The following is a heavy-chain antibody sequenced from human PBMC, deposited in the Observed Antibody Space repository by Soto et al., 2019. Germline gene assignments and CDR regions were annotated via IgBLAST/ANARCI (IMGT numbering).Heavy chain of an antibody. D-gene: IGHD3-22*01. J-gene: IGHJ4*02. CDR1: GFTFSSYA. CDR3: ARVLGDSCGYPTLAY. V-gene: IGHV3-30-3*01. Sequence: QVQLVESGGGVVQPGRSLRLSCAASGFTFSSYAMHWVRQAPGKGLEWVAVISYDGSNKYYADSVKGRFTISRDNSKNTLYLQMNSLRAEDTVVYYCARVLGDSCGYPTLAYWGQGTLVTVSS. CDR2: ISYDGSNK.